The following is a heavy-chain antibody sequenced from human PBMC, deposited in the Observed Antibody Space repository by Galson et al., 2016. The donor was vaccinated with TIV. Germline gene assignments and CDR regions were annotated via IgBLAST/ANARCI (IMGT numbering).Heavy chain of an antibody. D-gene: IGHD5-18*01. CDR3: ARVRDRGGYSYGDDAFDI. CDR1: GFAVNSNY. Sequence: SLRLSCAASGFAVNSNYMSWVRQAPGKGLAWVSLIYSDGHTYYADSVKGRFTISRDNSKNTLFLQMNTLRAGDTAVYYCARVRDRGGYSYGDDAFDIWGQGTMVTVSS. CDR2: IYSDGHT. V-gene: IGHV3-53*01. J-gene: IGHJ3*02.